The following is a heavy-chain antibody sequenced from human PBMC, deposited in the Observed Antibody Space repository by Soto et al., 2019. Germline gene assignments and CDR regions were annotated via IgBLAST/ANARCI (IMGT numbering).Heavy chain of an antibody. CDR1: GFTFSSYG. J-gene: IGHJ4*02. CDR2: ISYDGSNK. V-gene: IGHV3-30*18. D-gene: IGHD3-3*01. Sequence: QSGGSLRLSCAASGFTFSSYGMHWVRQAPGKGLEWVAVISYDGSNKYYADSVKGRFTISRDNSKNTLYLQMNSLRAEDTAVYYYAKFGAPDVELVTFFFDYWGQGTLFTVSS. CDR3: AKFGAPDVELVTFFFDY.